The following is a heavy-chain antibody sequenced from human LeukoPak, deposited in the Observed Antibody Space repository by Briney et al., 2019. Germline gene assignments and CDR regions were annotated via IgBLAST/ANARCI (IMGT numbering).Heavy chain of an antibody. CDR1: VGSISSYY. CDR2: IYYSGST. D-gene: IGHD3-22*01. J-gene: IGHJ4*02. CDR3: ARVRNSSGYYYTGQLDY. V-gene: IGHV4-59*01. Sequence: SETLSPTCTVSVGSISSYYWSWIRQPPGKGLEWIGYIYYSGSTNYNPSLKSRVTISVDTSKNQFSLKLSSVTAADTAVYYCARVRNSSGYYYTGQLDYWGQGTLVTVSS.